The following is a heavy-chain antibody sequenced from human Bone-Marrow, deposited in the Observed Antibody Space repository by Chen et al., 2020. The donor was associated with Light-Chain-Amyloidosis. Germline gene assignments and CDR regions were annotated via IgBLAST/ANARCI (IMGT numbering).Heavy chain of an antibody. Sequence: EVQLEQSGPEVKKPGESLKISCKGSGYTFPNYWIGWVRQMPGKRLEWMGVIYPNDSDASYSPSVVGQVTIAAEKSITAAYLQTRSLKAADTAMYYCARRRDGYNVDYWGQGTLVTVSS. CDR1: GYTFPNYW. J-gene: IGHJ4*02. CDR3: ARRRDGYNVDY. V-gene: IGHV5-51*01. D-gene: IGHD5-12*01. CDR2: IYPNDSDA.